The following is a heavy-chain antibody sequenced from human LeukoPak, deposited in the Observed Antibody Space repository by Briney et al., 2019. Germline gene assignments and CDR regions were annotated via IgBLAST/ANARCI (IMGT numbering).Heavy chain of an antibody. CDR1: GGSISSYY. J-gene: IGHJ4*02. CDR2: IYYSGST. Sequence: SETLSLTYTVSGGSISSYYWSWIRQPPGKGLEWIGYIYYSGSTNYNPSLKSRVTISVDTSKNQFSLKLSSVTAADTAVYYCARGGYYGGNSYYFDYWGQGTLVTVSS. CDR3: ARGGYYGGNSYYFDY. D-gene: IGHD4-23*01. V-gene: IGHV4-59*01.